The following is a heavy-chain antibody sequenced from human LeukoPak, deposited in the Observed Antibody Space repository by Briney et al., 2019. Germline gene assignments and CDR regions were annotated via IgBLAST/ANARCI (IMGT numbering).Heavy chain of an antibody. D-gene: IGHD4-17*01. CDR2: ISGSGGGT. Sequence: PGGSLGLSCAASGFTFSSYALNWVRQAPGKGLEWVSGISGSGGGTYYADSVKGRFTISRDNSKNTLYLQMNSLRAEDTAVYYCPHTTGSSDYWGQGTLVTVSS. V-gene: IGHV3-23*01. CDR1: GFTFSSYA. CDR3: PHTTGSSDY. J-gene: IGHJ4*02.